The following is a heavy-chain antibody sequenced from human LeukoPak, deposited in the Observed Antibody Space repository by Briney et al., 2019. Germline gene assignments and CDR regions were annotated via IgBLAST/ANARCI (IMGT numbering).Heavy chain of an antibody. CDR1: SESSGGDD. CDR3: ARETNDCSTVNCKTRVIDY. J-gene: IGHJ4*02. Sequence: SETLSLTCAMHSESSGGDDWTWIRQPPGKGLEWIGYIYYNGSTIFNPSLKSRVTMSVDTSKNQFSLRLRSVTTADTAVYYCARETNDCSTVNCKTRVIDYWGPGTQVIVSS. V-gene: IGHV4-34*11. D-gene: IGHD2-2*01. CDR2: IYYNGST.